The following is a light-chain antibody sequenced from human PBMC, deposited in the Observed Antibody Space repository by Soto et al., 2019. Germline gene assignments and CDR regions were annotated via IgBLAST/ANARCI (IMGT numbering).Light chain of an antibody. J-gene: IGLJ2*01. CDR2: EVS. CDR1: SSDVGSYNL. V-gene: IGLV2-23*02. CDR3: CSYAGSGLGV. Sequence: QSVLTQPASVSGSPGQLITISCTGTSSDVGSYNLVSWYQQHPGKVPKLLIYEVSKRPSGVSNRFSGSKSGNTASLTVSGLQAEDEADYYCCSYAGSGLGVFGGGTKLTVL.